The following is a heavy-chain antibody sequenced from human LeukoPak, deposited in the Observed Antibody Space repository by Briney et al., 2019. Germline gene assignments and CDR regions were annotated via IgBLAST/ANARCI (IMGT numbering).Heavy chain of an antibody. Sequence: GESLKISCKGSGYSFSNYWIGWVRQMPGKGLEWMGIIYPGDSDTRYSPSFQDQVTISADKSISTAYLQWSSLKASGTAMYYCARRPSTTYCSGGSCYDYWGQGTLVTVSS. D-gene: IGHD2-15*01. CDR2: IYPGDSDT. J-gene: IGHJ4*02. CDR3: ARRPSTTYCSGGSCYDY. V-gene: IGHV5-51*01. CDR1: GYSFSNYW.